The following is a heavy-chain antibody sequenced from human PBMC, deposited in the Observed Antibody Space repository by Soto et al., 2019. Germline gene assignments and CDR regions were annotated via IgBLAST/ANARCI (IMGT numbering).Heavy chain of an antibody. J-gene: IGHJ4*02. V-gene: IGHV4-39*01. CDR2: IYYSGDT. Sequence: QLKMQASGPGLVRPSETLSLTCTVSGDSISSATYYWGWIRQPPGKGLEWIGSIYYSGDTYYSPSLTRRVTLSLDASMNPFSLKLTSMSVADTAMYYCARQATTSWSYWGQGTLVTVSS. D-gene: IGHD2-2*01. CDR3: ARQATTSWSY. CDR1: GDSISSATYY.